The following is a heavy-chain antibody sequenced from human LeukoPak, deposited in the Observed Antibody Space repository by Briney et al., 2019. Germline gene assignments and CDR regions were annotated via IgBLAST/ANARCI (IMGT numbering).Heavy chain of an antibody. V-gene: IGHV3-49*04. CDR3: TISVRYYDILTGYYDNWFDP. CDR2: IRSKAYGGTT. Sequence: PGRSLRLSCTASGFTFGDYAMSWVRQAPGKGLEWVGFIRSKAYGGTTEYAASVKGRFTISRDDSKSIAYLQMNSLKTEDTAVYYCTISVRYYDILTGYYDNWFDPWGQGTLVTVSS. D-gene: IGHD3-9*01. CDR1: GFTFGDYA. J-gene: IGHJ5*02.